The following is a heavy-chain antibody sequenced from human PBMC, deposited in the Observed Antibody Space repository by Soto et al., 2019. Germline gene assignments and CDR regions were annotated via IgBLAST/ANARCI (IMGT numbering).Heavy chain of an antibody. Sequence: EVHLLESGGGLVQPGGSLRLSCAASGFTFSNYAMTWVRQAPGTGLEWVSAITAGGSGTFYADSVRGRFTISSADSQNTLYLKMRSLRADDTAVYYCEKDWQGTSSVTSDYWGQGTLVTVSS. CDR1: GFTFSNYA. V-gene: IGHV3-23*01. J-gene: IGHJ4*02. D-gene: IGHD4-17*01. CDR3: EKDWQGTSSVTSDY. CDR2: ITAGGSGT.